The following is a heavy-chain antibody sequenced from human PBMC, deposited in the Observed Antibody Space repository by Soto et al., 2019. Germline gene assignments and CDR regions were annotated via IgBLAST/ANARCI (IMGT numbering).Heavy chain of an antibody. CDR1: GASISGYH. J-gene: IGHJ4*02. V-gene: IGHV4-59*08. CDR3: AICLITGSHYSGGWYYFAS. CDR2: MSYSGST. D-gene: IGHD6-19*01. Sequence: SETLSLTCTVSGASISGYHWGWIRQPPGKGLEWIGYMSYSGSTNYSPSLKSRVTMSVDTSKNQFSLKLNSVTAADTAVYYSAICLITGSHYSGGWYYFASWGQGTQVTVSS.